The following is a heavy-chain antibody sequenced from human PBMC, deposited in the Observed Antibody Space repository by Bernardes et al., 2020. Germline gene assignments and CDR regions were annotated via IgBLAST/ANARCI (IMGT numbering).Heavy chain of an antibody. Sequence: GGSLLLSCATAGFNFPAAWMSWVRQAPGPGLEWVARIKRKSYGGTGNYGTSVIGRFTVSRDDSKNILYLQMDSLRTDDTGVYYCTDHGTWGQGAQVNVSS. CDR3: TDHGT. J-gene: IGHJ5*02. CDR1: GFNFPAAW. CDR2: IKRKSYGGTG. D-gene: IGHD1-26*01. V-gene: IGHV3-15*01.